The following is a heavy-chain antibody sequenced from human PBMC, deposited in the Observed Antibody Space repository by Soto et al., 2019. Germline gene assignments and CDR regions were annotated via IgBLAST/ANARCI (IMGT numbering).Heavy chain of an antibody. J-gene: IGHJ6*02. CDR1: GGTFNSYA. CDR2: IIPIFGTT. V-gene: IGHV1-69*12. Sequence: QVQLVQSGAEVKMPGSSVKVSCKASGGTFNSYAIDCVRQAPGQGLEWMGGIIPIFGTTNYPQKLQGRVKLTADESTRTAYMELSTLRSEDTAVYYCARGIVTGSEYNYYYYGMDVWGQGTTVTVSS. CDR3: ARGIVTGSEYNYYYYGMDV. D-gene: IGHD1-1*01.